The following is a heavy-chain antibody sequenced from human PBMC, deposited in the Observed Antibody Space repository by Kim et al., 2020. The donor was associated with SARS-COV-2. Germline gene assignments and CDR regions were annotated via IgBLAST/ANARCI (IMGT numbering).Heavy chain of an antibody. V-gene: IGHV3-23*01. CDR1: GFTFSSYA. CDR3: AKAVVRGVSIYYGMDV. Sequence: GGSLRLSCAASGFTFSSYAMSWVRQAPGKGLEWVSAISGSGGSTYYADSVKGRFTISRDNSKNTLYLQMNSLRAEDTAVYYCAKAVVRGVSIYYGMDVWGQGTTVTVSS. D-gene: IGHD3-10*01. CDR2: ISGSGGST. J-gene: IGHJ6*02.